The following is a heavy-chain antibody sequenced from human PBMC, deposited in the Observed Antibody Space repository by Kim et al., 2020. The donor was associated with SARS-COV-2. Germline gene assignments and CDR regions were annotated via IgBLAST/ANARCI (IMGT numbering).Heavy chain of an antibody. J-gene: IGHJ4*02. CDR2: INPSGGST. D-gene: IGHD3-9*01. V-gene: IGHV1-46*01. CDR3: ARNYDILTGYTDYFDY. Sequence: ASVKVSCKASGYTFTSYYMHWVRQAPGQGLEWTGIINPSGGSTSYAQKFQGRVTMTRDTSTSTVYMELSSLRSEDTAVYYCARNYDILTGYTDYFDYWGQGTLVTVSS. CDR1: GYTFTSYY.